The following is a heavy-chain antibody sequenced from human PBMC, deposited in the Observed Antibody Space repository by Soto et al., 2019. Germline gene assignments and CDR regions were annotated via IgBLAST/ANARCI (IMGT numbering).Heavy chain of an antibody. CDR2: TRNKVDSYTT. CDR3: ATGTVGAMDY. V-gene: IGHV3-72*01. Sequence: TGGSLRLSCAASGFTFSDHYMEWVRQAPGKGLEWVGRTRNKVDSYTTEYAASVRGRFTISRDDSKTSLYLQMNSLKTEDTALYYCATGTVGAMDYWGQGTLVTVS. J-gene: IGHJ4*02. D-gene: IGHD1-26*01. CDR1: GFTFSDHY.